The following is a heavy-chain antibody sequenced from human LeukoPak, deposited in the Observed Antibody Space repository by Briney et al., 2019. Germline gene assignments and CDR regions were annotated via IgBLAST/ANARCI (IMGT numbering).Heavy chain of an antibody. V-gene: IGHV4-34*01. CDR2: INHSGST. CDR1: GGSFSGYY. Sequence: SETLSLTCAVSGGSFSGYYWSWIRQPPGKGLEWIGEINHSGSTNYNPSLKSRVTISVDTSKNQFSLKLSSVTAADTAVYYCARRRIVATKPFDYWGQGTLVTVSS. D-gene: IGHD5-12*01. CDR3: ARRRIVATKPFDY. J-gene: IGHJ4*02.